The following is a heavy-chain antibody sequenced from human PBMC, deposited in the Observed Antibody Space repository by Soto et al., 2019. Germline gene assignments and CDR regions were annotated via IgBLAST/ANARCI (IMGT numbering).Heavy chain of an antibody. D-gene: IGHD3-9*01. CDR2: IYYSGST. CDR1: GGSISSYY. Sequence: SETLSLTCTVSGGSISSYYWSWIRQPPGKGLEWIGYIYYSGSTNYKPSLKSRLTISVDTSKNQFSLKLSSVTAADTAVYYCGGGAPAYSGTGYGPGFFDYWGKGPRVPV. V-gene: IGHV4-59*12. J-gene: IGHJ4*02. CDR3: GGGAPAYSGTGYGPGFFDY.